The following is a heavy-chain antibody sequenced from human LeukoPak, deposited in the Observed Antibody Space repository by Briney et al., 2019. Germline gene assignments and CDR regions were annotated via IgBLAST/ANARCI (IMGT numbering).Heavy chain of an antibody. J-gene: IGHJ6*03. CDR2: ISGGSTYI. D-gene: IGHD1-26*01. CDR3: ARGSGIMVGDYYYYYMDV. Sequence: GGSLRLSCTASGFAFSTYDMNWVRQAPGKGLEWVSYISGGSTYIYYTDSVKGRFTISRDNAKNSLNLQMESLSAEDTAVYYCARGSGIMVGDYYYYYMDVWGIGTTVTVSS. V-gene: IGHV3-21*01. CDR1: GFAFSTYD.